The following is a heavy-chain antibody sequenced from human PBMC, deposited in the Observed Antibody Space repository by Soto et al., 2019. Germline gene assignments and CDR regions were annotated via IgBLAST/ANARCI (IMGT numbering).Heavy chain of an antibody. CDR2: ISGSGGST. J-gene: IGHJ4*02. CDR3: AKARADYYDSSGYPVDY. CDR1: GFTFSSYA. D-gene: IGHD3-22*01. Sequence: EVQLLESGGGLVQPGGSLRLSCAASGFTFSSYAMSWVRQAPGKGLEWVSAISGSGGSTYYADSVKGRFTISRDNSKNTLYLQMNSLRAEDTAVHYCAKARADYYDSSGYPVDYWGQGTLDTVSS. V-gene: IGHV3-23*01.